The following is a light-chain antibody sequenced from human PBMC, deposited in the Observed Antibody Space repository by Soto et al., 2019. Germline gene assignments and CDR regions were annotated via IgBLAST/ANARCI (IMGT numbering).Light chain of an antibody. CDR2: DVS. V-gene: IGLV2-11*01. J-gene: IGLJ2*01. CDR1: SSDVGGYNY. Sequence: QSALTQPRSVSGSPGQSVTISCTGTSSDVGGYNYVSWYQQHPGKAPKLMIYDVSKRPSGVPDRFSGSKSGNTASLTISGLQAEVEADYYCCSYAGSYTLFGGGTKLTVL. CDR3: CSYAGSYTL.